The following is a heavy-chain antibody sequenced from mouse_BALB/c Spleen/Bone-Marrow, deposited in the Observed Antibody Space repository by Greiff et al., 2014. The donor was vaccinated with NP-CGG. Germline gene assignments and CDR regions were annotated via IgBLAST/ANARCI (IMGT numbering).Heavy chain of an antibody. V-gene: IGHV4-1*02. CDR1: GFDFSGYW. Sequence: DVKLVESGGGLVQPGGSLKLSCAASGFDFSGYWMTWVRQAPGKGLEWIGEINPSSRTINYKPSLKEKFIMSRDNAKNTLYLQMSKVRSEDTALYYCARNGYYGWMTYWGQGTLVTVSA. CDR3: ARNGYYGWMTY. D-gene: IGHD1-2*01. CDR2: INPSSRTI. J-gene: IGHJ3*01.